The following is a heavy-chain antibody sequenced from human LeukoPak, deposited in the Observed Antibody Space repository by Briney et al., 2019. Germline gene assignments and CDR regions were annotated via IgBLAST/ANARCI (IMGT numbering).Heavy chain of an antibody. CDR3: ARVRGRSGATSYY. Sequence: ASVKVSCKASGYTFTSYDTNWVRQATGQGLEWMGWMNPNSGNTGYAQKFQGRVTMTRNTSISTAYMELSSLRSEDTAVYYCARVRGRSGATSYYWGQGTLVTVSS. CDR1: GYTFTSYD. CDR2: MNPNSGNT. J-gene: IGHJ4*02. D-gene: IGHD1-26*01. V-gene: IGHV1-8*01.